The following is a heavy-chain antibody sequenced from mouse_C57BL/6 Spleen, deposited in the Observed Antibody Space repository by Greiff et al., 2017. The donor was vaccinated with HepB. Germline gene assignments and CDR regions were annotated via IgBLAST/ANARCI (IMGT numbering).Heavy chain of an antibody. CDR2: IDPSDSYT. CDR3: ARYYGSSYHYAMDY. J-gene: IGHJ4*01. V-gene: IGHV1-50*01. CDR1: GYTFTSYW. Sequence: QVQLKQPGAELVKPGASVKLSCKASGYTFTSYWMQWVKQRPGQGLEWIGEIDPSDSYTNYNQKFKGKATLTVDTSSSTAYMQLSSLTSEDSAVYYCARYYGSSYHYAMDYWGQGTSVTVSS. D-gene: IGHD1-1*01.